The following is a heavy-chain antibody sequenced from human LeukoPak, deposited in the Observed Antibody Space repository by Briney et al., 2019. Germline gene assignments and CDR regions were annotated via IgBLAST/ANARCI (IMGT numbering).Heavy chain of an antibody. CDR1: GYTFTSYY. V-gene: IGHV1-46*01. CDR2: INPSGSST. CDR3: ARGGSAYVRYYYYGMDV. D-gene: IGHD3-10*01. Sequence: ASVKVSCKASGYTFTSYYMHWVRQAPGQGLEWMGIINPSGSSTSYAQKFQGRVTMTRDTSTSTVYMELSSLRSEDTAVYYCARGGSAYVRYYYYGMDVWGQGTTVTVSS. J-gene: IGHJ6*02.